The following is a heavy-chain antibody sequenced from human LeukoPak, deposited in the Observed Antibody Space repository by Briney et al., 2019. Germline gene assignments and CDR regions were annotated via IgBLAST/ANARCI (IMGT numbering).Heavy chain of an antibody. J-gene: IGHJ4*02. CDR1: GGSISNSDYY. V-gene: IGHV4-31*03. CDR2: IYYSGST. D-gene: IGHD1-26*01. Sequence: SETLSLTCTVSGGSISNSDYYWSWIRQPPGKSLEWIGYIYYSGSTYYNPSLKGRVPISVDTSKNQFSLKLSSVTAADTAVYYCARDLVGALDYWGQGTLVTVSS. CDR3: ARDLVGALDY.